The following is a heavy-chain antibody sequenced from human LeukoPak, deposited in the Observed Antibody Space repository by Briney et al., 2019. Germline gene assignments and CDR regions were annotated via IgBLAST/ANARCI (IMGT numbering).Heavy chain of an antibody. CDR3: AGIPLHYCSSTSCYLDY. Sequence: SETLSLTCAVYGGSFSGYYWSWIRQPTGKGLEWIGEINHSGSTNYNPSLKSRVTISVDTSKNQFSLKLSSVTAADTAVYYCAGIPLHYCSSTSCYLDYWGQGTLVTVSS. CDR2: INHSGST. V-gene: IGHV4-34*01. CDR1: GGSFSGYY. D-gene: IGHD2-2*01. J-gene: IGHJ4*02.